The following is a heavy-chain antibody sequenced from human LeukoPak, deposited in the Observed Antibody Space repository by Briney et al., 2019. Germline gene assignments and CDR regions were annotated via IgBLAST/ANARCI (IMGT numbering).Heavy chain of an antibody. V-gene: IGHV4-4*02. CDR3: AREGGFYRPLDY. J-gene: IGHJ4*02. CDR1: GGSVINTTW. Sequence: PSETLSLTCGASGGSVINTTWWTGVRQPPGKGLEWIGEVHLDGRTNYNPSLESRLTMSVDVSENQVSLKLTSVTAADTAVYYCAREGGFYRPLDYSGQGTLVTVSS. CDR2: VHLDGRT. D-gene: IGHD3-3*01.